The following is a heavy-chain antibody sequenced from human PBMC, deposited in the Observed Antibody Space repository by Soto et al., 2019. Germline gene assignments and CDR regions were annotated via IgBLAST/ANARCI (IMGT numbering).Heavy chain of an antibody. CDR3: ARGDYGTGGYPFPYFNY. D-gene: IGHD2-8*02. Sequence: HEHLVQSGAEVKRPGASLKVSCKASGYSFTGYYIHWVRQAPGQGLEWMGWINPDSGATNYAQNFQGRATLPSDPPISTASMDLTSLTSDDTAVYYCARGDYGTGGYPFPYFNYGGQGTLVIVS. V-gene: IGHV1-2*02. CDR2: INPDSGAT. CDR1: GYSFTGYY. J-gene: IGHJ4*02.